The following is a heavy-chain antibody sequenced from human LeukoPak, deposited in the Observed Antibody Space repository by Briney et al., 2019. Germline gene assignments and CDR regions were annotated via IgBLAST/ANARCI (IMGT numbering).Heavy chain of an antibody. CDR3: GSGEQLAQNYYYYYMDV. J-gene: IGHJ6*03. CDR2: INPNSGGT. Sequence: ASVKVSCKASGYTFTGYYMHWVRQAPGQGLEWMGWINPNSGGTNYAQKFQGRVTMTRDTSISTAYMELSRLRSDDTAVYYCGSGEQLAQNYYYYYMDVWGKGTTVTVSS. D-gene: IGHD6-13*01. CDR1: GYTFTGYY. V-gene: IGHV1-2*02.